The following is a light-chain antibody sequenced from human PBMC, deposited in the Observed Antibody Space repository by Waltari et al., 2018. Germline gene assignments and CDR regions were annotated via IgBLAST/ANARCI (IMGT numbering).Light chain of an antibody. CDR2: WAS. Sequence: IVMTQSPDSLAVSLGERATINCKSSQSVLYSSNNSIYLAWYQQKPGQPPKLLIYWASTRESGVPDRFSGSGSGTDFTLTISSLQAEDVAVYYCQQYFSTPRTFGQGTKVEIK. CDR3: QQYFSTPRT. J-gene: IGKJ1*01. CDR1: QSVLYSSNNSIY. V-gene: IGKV4-1*01.